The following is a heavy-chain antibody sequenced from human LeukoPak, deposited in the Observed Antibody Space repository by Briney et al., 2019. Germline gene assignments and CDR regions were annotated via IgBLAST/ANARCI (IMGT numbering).Heavy chain of an antibody. CDR3: AKEGRSLQTY. V-gene: IGHV3-7*03. D-gene: IGHD5-24*01. Sequence: GGSLRLSCAASGFMFSSNWMCWVRLAPGKGLEWVANIKEDGTETYYVDSVKGRFTISRDNAKNSLYLQMNSLRVEDTAVYYCAKEGRSLQTYWGQGTLVTVSS. CDR2: IKEDGTET. J-gene: IGHJ4*02. CDR1: GFMFSSNW.